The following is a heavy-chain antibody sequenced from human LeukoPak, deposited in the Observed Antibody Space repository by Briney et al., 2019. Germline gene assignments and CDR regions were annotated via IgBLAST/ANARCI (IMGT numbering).Heavy chain of an antibody. J-gene: IGHJ4*02. CDR2: INWNGGST. V-gene: IGHV3-20*04. Sequence: PGGSLRLSCAASGFTFDDYGMSWVRQAPGKGLEWVSGINWNGGSTGYADSVKGRFTISRDNAKNSQYLQMNSLRAEDTALYYCARAAGDCSGGSCYRPFDYWGQGTLVTVSS. D-gene: IGHD2-15*01. CDR1: GFTFDDYG. CDR3: ARAAGDCSGGSCYRPFDY.